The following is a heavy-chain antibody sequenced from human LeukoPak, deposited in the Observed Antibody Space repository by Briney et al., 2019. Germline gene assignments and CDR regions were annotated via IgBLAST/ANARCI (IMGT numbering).Heavy chain of an antibody. CDR3: ARGRYYYGSGSKNYYFDY. D-gene: IGHD3-10*01. Sequence: ASVKVSCKASGYTFTSYDINWVRQATGQGLEWMGWMNPNSGNTGYAQKFQGRVTMTRNTSISTAYMELSSLRSEDTAVYYCARGRYYYGSGSKNYYFDYWGQGTLVTVSS. V-gene: IGHV1-8*01. CDR1: GYTFTSYD. J-gene: IGHJ4*02. CDR2: MNPNSGNT.